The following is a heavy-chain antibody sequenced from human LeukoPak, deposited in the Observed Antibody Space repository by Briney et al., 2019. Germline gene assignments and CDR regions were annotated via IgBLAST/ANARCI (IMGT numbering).Heavy chain of an antibody. CDR1: GGSISSYY. J-gene: IGHJ4*02. D-gene: IGHD1-14*01. V-gene: IGHV4-59*01. Sequence: SETLSLTCTVSGGSISSYYWSWIRQPPGKGLEWIGYIYYSGSTNYNPSPKSRVTISVDTSKNQFSLKLSSVTAADTAVYYCARGRPGTGHRDYWGQGTLVTVSS. CDR2: IYYSGST. CDR3: ARGRPGTGHRDY.